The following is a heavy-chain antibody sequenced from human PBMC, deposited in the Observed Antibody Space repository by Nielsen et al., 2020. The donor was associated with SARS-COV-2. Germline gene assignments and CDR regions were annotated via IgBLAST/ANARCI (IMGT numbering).Heavy chain of an antibody. J-gene: IGHJ6*02. CDR2: ISASGHST. V-gene: IGHV3-23*01. D-gene: IGHD5-12*01. Sequence: GESLKISCAPSGFPFSTYGMIWVRQAPGLGLEWVSAISASGHSTYYADSVRGRFTISRDGSDDTVHLQMDSLRVGDTAIYYCAKESQYSGYDLYYYSYYGMDVWGQGTTVTVSS. CDR1: GFPFSTYG. CDR3: AKESQYSGYDLYYYSYYGMDV.